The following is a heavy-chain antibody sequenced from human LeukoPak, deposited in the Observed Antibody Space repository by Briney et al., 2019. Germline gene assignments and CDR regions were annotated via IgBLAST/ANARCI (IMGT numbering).Heavy chain of an antibody. D-gene: IGHD6-19*01. CDR2: IYTSGST. Sequence: SETLSLTCTVSGGSISSYYWSWIRQPAGKGLEWIGRIYTSGSTNYNPSLKSRVTMSVDTSKNQFSLKLSSVTAADTAVYYCARVSIPGYSSGWYQGAGLDGMDVWGQGTTVTVSS. CDR3: ARVSIPGYSSGWYQGAGLDGMDV. CDR1: GGSISSYY. J-gene: IGHJ6*02. V-gene: IGHV4-4*07.